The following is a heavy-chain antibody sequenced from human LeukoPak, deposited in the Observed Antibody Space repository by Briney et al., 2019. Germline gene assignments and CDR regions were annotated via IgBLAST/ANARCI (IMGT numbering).Heavy chain of an antibody. Sequence: PSETLSLTCTVSGCSISSGYYWGWIRQPPGKGLEWIGSIYHSGSTYYNPSLKSRVTISVDTSKNQFSLKLSSVTAADTAVYYCARDSVWGSGSYSPNWFDPWGQGTLVTVSS. D-gene: IGHD3-10*01. CDR2: IYHSGST. V-gene: IGHV4-38-2*02. CDR1: GCSISSGYY. CDR3: ARDSVWGSGSYSPNWFDP. J-gene: IGHJ5*02.